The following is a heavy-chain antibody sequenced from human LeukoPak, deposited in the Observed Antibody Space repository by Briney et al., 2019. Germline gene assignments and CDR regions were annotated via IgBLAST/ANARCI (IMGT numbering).Heavy chain of an antibody. Sequence: PGGSLRLSCAASGFTFSSYAMSWVRQAPGKGLEWVSAISGSGGSTYYADSVEGRFTISRDNSKNTLYLQMNSLRAEDTAVYYCAKITVRGVRRGITHTDYWGQGTLVTVSS. CDR2: ISGSGGST. D-gene: IGHD3-10*01. CDR1: GFTFSSYA. J-gene: IGHJ4*02. CDR3: AKITVRGVRRGITHTDY. V-gene: IGHV3-23*01.